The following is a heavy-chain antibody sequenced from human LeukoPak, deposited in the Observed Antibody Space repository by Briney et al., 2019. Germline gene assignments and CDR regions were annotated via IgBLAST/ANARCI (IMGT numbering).Heavy chain of an antibody. J-gene: IGHJ3*02. V-gene: IGHV4-39*01. Sequence: SETLSLTCTVSGGSISSSSYYWGWIRQPPGKGLEWIGSIYYSGSTYYNPSLKSRVTISVDTSKNQFSLKLSSVTAADTAVYYCAAPRGSGGYASDIWGQGTMVTVSS. CDR2: IYYSGST. D-gene: IGHD3-10*01. CDR3: AAPRGSGGYASDI. CDR1: GGSISSSSYY.